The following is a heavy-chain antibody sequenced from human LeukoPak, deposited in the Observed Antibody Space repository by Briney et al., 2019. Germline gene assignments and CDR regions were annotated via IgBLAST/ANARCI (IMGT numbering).Heavy chain of an antibody. CDR3: ARESRGGSYYGGNWFDP. D-gene: IGHD4-23*01. V-gene: IGHV3-74*01. J-gene: IGHJ5*02. Sequence: GGSLRLSCAASGFTFSSYWMHWVRQAPGKGLVWVSRINSDGSSTSYADSVKGRFTISRDNAKNTLCLQMNSLRAEDTAVYYCARESRGGSYYGGNWFDPWGQGTLVTVSS. CDR1: GFTFSSYW. CDR2: INSDGSST.